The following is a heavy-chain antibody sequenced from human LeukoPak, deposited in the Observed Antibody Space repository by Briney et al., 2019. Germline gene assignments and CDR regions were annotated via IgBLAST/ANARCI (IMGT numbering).Heavy chain of an antibody. CDR1: GFSFSGSW. V-gene: IGHV3-7*01. J-gene: IGHJ4*02. Sequence: GGSLRLSCSASGFSFSGSWMTWVRQAPGKGLEWVANIKPDGSDTYYVDSMKDRFTISRDNAKNSLYLQMNNLRAEDTAVYYCARGRDLFDSWGQGTLVIVSS. CDR2: IKPDGSDT. CDR3: ARGRDLFDS.